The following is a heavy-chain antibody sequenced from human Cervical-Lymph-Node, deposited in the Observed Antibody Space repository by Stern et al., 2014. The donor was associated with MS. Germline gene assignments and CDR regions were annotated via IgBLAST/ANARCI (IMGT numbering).Heavy chain of an antibody. CDR2: LSAYNGNI. D-gene: IGHD3-3*01. Sequence: QVQLLQPGAEVKEPGASVKVSCKASGCTFTHYGIAWVRQAPGQGLEWMGWLSAYNGNINVAQKLQDRFTMTTDTSTNTAYMELRSLRSDDTAVYYCARADEDFWRTYENFDSWGQGTLVTVSS. CDR3: ARADEDFWRTYENFDS. J-gene: IGHJ4*02. CDR1: GCTFTHYG. V-gene: IGHV1-18*04.